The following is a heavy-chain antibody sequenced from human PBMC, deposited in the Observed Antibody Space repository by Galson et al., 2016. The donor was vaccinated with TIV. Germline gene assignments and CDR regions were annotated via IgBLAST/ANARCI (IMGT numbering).Heavy chain of an antibody. CDR1: GGSISIYY. D-gene: IGHD1-26*01. CDR2: IYYSGST. V-gene: IGHV4-59*08. Sequence: ETLSLTCSVSGGSISIYYWNWIRQPPGKGLEWIGYIYYSGSTYYNPSLKSRVTMSVDTSKNQFSLKLSSVTAADTAVYYCARRLPAGDVGAFHIWGQGTMVSVSS. CDR3: ARRLPAGDVGAFHI. J-gene: IGHJ3*02.